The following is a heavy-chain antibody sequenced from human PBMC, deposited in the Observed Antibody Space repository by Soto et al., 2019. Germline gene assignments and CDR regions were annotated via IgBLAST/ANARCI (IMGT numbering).Heavy chain of an antibody. Sequence: SETLSLTCIVSGGSINSSSYFWVWVRHPPGKGLEWIGSIYYSGSTYYNPSLRSRVTISVDTSKNQFSLKLSSVTAADTAVFYCARHYSSGSRNWFDPWGQGTLVTVSS. J-gene: IGHJ5*02. CDR3: ARHYSSGSRNWFDP. CDR1: GGSINSSSYF. CDR2: IYYSGST. D-gene: IGHD6-19*01. V-gene: IGHV4-39*01.